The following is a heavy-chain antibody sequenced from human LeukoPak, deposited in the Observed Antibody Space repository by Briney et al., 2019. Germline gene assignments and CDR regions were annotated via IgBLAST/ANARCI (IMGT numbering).Heavy chain of an antibody. D-gene: IGHD2-15*01. CDR2: ISSSSTYK. CDR3: TRAFEGYCSSGRCPDFDY. CDR1: GFMFNSYV. J-gene: IGHJ4*02. V-gene: IGHV3-21*01. Sequence: GGSLRLSCAASGFMFNSYVMNWVRQAPGKGLEWVSSISSSSTYKNYADSVRGRFTISRDNAKDLLYLQMNSLRAEDTAVYYCTRAFEGYCSSGRCPDFDYRGQGALVTVSS.